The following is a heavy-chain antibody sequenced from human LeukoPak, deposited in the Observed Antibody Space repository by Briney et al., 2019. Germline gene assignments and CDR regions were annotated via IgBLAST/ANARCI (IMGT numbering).Heavy chain of an antibody. J-gene: IGHJ3*01. CDR1: GFTFSSYG. V-gene: IGHV3-30*02. Sequence: GGSLRLSCAAPGFTFSSYGMHWVRQAPGKGLGWVAFIRYDVSNKYYADSVKGRFSISRDNSKNTLYLQMNSLRVEDTSVYYCARDRGGSSWYNVGALDVWGHGTMVTVSS. D-gene: IGHD6-13*01. CDR3: ARDRGGSSWYNVGALDV. CDR2: IRYDVSNK.